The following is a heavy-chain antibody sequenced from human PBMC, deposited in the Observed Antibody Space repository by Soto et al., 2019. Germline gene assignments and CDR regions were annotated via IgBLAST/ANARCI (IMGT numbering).Heavy chain of an antibody. D-gene: IGHD1-20*01. Sequence: PSETLSLTCTVSGGSISSYYWSWIRQPPGKGLEWIGYIYYSGSTNYNPSLKSRVTISVDTSKNQFSLKLSSVTAADTAVYYCARDIKQGSFDYWGQGTLVTVS. V-gene: IGHV4-59*01. CDR3: ARDIKQGSFDY. CDR2: IYYSGST. J-gene: IGHJ4*02. CDR1: GGSISSYY.